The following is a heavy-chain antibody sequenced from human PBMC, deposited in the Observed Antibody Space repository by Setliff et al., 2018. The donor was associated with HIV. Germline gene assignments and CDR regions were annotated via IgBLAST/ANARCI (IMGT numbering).Heavy chain of an antibody. Sequence: PSETLSLTCAVYGGSLSGYYWSWIRQPPGKGLEWIGEIDHSGSTNYNPPLKSRVTISVDTSKNQFSLKLRSVTAVDTAVYYCASAKATIPNWFDPWGQGTLVTVSS. CDR3: ASAKATIPNWFDP. J-gene: IGHJ5*02. CDR2: IDHSGST. D-gene: IGHD5-12*01. CDR1: GGSLSGYY. V-gene: IGHV4-34*01.